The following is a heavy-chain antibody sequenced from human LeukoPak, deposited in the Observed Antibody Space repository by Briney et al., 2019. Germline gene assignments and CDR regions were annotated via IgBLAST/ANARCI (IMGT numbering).Heavy chain of an antibody. J-gene: IGHJ4*02. D-gene: IGHD6-25*01. Sequence: GGSLRLSCAVSGFTFDDYTMHWVRQAPGKGLEWVSLISWDGGSTYYADSVKGRFTISRDNSKNSLYLQMNSLRTEDTALYYCAGEGIGAAPIYWGQGTLVTVSS. CDR3: AGEGIGAAPIY. CDR2: ISWDGGST. CDR1: GFTFDDYT. V-gene: IGHV3-43*01.